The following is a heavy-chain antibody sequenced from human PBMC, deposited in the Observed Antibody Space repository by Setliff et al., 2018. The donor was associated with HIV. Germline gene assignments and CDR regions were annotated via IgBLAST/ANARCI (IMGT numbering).Heavy chain of an antibody. D-gene: IGHD3-3*01. V-gene: IGHV1-69*10. CDR3: ARGGRPDNFWSGHYYYYYYMDV. J-gene: IGHJ6*03. Sequence: ASVKVSCKASRATLTSYSFSWVRQVPGQGLEWMGRINPILGITNYAQKFQGRVTITADKSTSTAYMELSSLRSEDTAVYYCARGGRPDNFWSGHYYYYYYMDVWGKGTTVTVSS. CDR2: INPILGIT. CDR1: RATLTSYS.